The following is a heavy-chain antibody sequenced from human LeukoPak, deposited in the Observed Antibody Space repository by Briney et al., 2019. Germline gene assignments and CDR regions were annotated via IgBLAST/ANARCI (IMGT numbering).Heavy chain of an antibody. CDR1: GYTFTGYY. J-gene: IGHJ4*02. CDR3: ASAGLIVGATYFDY. D-gene: IGHD1-26*01. Sequence: ASVKVSCKASGYTFTGYYMHWVRQAPGQGLEWMGWINPNSGGTNYAQKFQGRVTMTTDTSTSTAYMDLRSLRSDDTAVYYCASAGLIVGATYFDYWGQGTLVTVSS. V-gene: IGHV1-2*02. CDR2: INPNSGGT.